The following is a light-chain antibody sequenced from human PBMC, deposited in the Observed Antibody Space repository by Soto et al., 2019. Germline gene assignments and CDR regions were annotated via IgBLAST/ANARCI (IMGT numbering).Light chain of an antibody. CDR3: SSYTSSSTPL. CDR2: DVS. J-gene: IGLJ2*01. CDR1: RSDGGGYNY. V-gene: IGLV2-14*01. Sequence: QSALTQPASVSGSPGQSITISCTGTRSDGGGYNYVSWYQQHPGKAPKLMIYDVSNRPSGVSNRFSGSKSGNTASLTISGLQAEDEADYSCSSYTSSSTPLFGGGTKLTVL.